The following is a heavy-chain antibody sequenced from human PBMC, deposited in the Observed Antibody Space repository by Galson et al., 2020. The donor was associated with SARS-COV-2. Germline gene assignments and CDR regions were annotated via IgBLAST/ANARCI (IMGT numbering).Heavy chain of an antibody. CDR1: GGSFSGYY. CDR2: INHSGST. Sequence: SETLSLTCAVYGGSFSGYYWSWIRQPPGKGLEWIGEINHSGSTNYNPSLKSRVTISVDTSKNQFSLKLSSVTAADTAVYYCARDPRGRLGTYYYYYYGMDVWGQGTTVTVSS. CDR3: ARDPRGRLGTYYYYYYGMDV. D-gene: IGHD2-15*01. V-gene: IGHV4-34*01. J-gene: IGHJ6*02.